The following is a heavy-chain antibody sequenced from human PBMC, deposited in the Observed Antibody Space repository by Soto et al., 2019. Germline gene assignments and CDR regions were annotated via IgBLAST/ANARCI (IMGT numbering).Heavy chain of an antibody. V-gene: IGHV1-69*06. Sequence: SVKVSCKASGGTFSSYAISWVRQAPGQGLEWMGGIIPIFGTANYAQKFQGRVTITADKSTSTAYMELSSLRSEDAAVYYCARGSYYKRLYYYYGMDVWGQGTTVTVSS. J-gene: IGHJ6*02. CDR1: GGTFSSYA. CDR2: IIPIFGTA. D-gene: IGHD3-10*01. CDR3: ARGSYYKRLYYYYGMDV.